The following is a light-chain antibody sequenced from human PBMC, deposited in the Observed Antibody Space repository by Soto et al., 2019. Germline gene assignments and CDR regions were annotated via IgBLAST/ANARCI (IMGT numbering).Light chain of an antibody. CDR2: DAS. Sequence: IVLTPSPGTLSLSPGERATLSCRASQSVSSSYLAWYQQKPGLAPRLLIYDASNRATGIPDRFSGSGSGTDFTLTIGRLEPEDSAVYYCQQYGSSRTFGQGTKVDIK. V-gene: IGKV3D-20*01. J-gene: IGKJ1*01. CDR3: QQYGSSRT. CDR1: QSVSSSY.